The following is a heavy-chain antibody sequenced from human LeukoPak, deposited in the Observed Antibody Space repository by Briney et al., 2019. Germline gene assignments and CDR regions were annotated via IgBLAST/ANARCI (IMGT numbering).Heavy chain of an antibody. CDR1: GPSITNNF. Sequence: KPSETLSLTCTVSGPSITNNFWTWIRQPPGKGLEWLGYIYSSGSANYNPPLKSRVTISAYTSKNQVSLNRTSVTAADTALYFFARHRDYFDTWGHGTLVTVSS. V-gene: IGHV4-59*08. D-gene: IGHD3-9*01. J-gene: IGHJ4*01. CDR2: IYSSGSA. CDR3: ARHRDYFDT.